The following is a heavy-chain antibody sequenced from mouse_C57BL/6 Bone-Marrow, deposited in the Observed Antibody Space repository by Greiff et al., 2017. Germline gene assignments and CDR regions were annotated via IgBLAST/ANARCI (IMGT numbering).Heavy chain of an antibody. Sequence: EVKLMESGPGLVKPSQSLSLTCSVTGYSITSGYYWNWIRQFPGNKLEWMGYISYDGSNNYNPSLKNRISITRDTSKNQFFLKLNSVTTEDTATYYCARSYYWGQGTTLTVSS. CDR3: ARSYY. V-gene: IGHV3-6*01. J-gene: IGHJ2*01. CDR1: GYSITSGYY. CDR2: ISYDGSN.